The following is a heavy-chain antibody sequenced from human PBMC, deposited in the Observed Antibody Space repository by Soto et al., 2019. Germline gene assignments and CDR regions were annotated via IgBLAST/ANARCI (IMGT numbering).Heavy chain of an antibody. D-gene: IGHD4-4*01. CDR2: ISDSGGST. V-gene: IGHV3-23*01. CDR3: AKAATITTLYNFDF. CDR1: GFTFRSFG. Sequence: LRRSCAASGFTFRSFGMNWVRQAPGKGLEWVSLISDSGGSTYHADSVKGRFTISRDNSKNTLYLQMNSLRAEDTAVYYCAKAATITTLYNFDFWGQGTLVTVSS. J-gene: IGHJ4*02.